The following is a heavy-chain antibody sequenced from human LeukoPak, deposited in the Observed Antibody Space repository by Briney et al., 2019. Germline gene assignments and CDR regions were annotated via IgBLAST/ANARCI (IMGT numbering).Heavy chain of an antibody. J-gene: IGHJ4*02. Sequence: ASVKVSCKASGYTFTSYGISWVRQAPGQGLEWLGWISTYNGNTNYAQKLQGRVTMTTDTSTSTAYMDLRSLRSDDTAVYYCARVRNSGFRYVDSWGQGTLVTVSS. CDR2: ISTYNGNT. CDR1: GYTFTSYG. CDR3: ARVRNSGFRYVDS. D-gene: IGHD5-12*01. V-gene: IGHV1-18*01.